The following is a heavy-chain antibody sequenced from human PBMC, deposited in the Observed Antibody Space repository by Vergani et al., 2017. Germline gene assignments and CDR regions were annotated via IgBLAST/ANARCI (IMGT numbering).Heavy chain of an antibody. CDR3: ARDTRREPKGFDY. Sequence: EVQLVESGGGLVKPGGSLRLSCAASGFTFSSYSMNWVRQAPGKGLEWVSSISSSSSYIYYADSVKGRFTISRDNAKNSLYLQMNSLRDEDTAVYYCARDTRREPKGFDYWGQGTLVTVSS. CDR2: ISSSSSYI. D-gene: IGHD1-26*01. V-gene: IGHV3-21*01. CDR1: GFTFSSYS. J-gene: IGHJ4*02.